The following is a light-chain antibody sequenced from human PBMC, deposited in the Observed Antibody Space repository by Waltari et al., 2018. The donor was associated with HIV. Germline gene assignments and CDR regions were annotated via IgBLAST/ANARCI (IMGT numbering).Light chain of an antibody. Sequence: QSALTQPASVSRSPGQSLTISCTGTSSDVGGSTYVSWYQQPPGKAPKLMIYEVSNRPSGVSNRFSGTKSGNTASLTIYGLQAEDEADYYCSSYTSSSTPYVFGTGTKVTVL. V-gene: IGLV2-14*01. CDR3: SSYTSSSTPYV. J-gene: IGLJ1*01. CDR2: EVS. CDR1: SSDVGGSTY.